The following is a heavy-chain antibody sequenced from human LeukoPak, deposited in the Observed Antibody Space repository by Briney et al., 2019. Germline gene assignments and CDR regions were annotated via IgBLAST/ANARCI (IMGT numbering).Heavy chain of an antibody. CDR2: IYYSGST. CDR3: ARQGGAVAGSIPNWFDP. J-gene: IGHJ5*02. V-gene: IGHV4-39*01. D-gene: IGHD6-19*01. Sequence: PSETLSLTCTVSGGSISSSSYYWGWIRQPPRKGLEWIGSIYYSGSTYYNPSLKSRVTISVDTSKNQFSLKLSSVTAADTAVYYCARQGGAVAGSIPNWFDPWGQGTLVTVSS. CDR1: GGSISSSSYY.